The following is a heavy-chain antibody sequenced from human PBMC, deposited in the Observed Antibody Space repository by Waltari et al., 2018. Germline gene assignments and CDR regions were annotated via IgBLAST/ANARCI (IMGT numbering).Heavy chain of an antibody. V-gene: IGHV1-69*08. J-gene: IGHJ2*01. D-gene: IGHD6-19*01. CDR3: ARDANSSGWYSGWYFDL. CDR2: IIPILGIA. CDR1: GGTFSSYT. Sequence: QVQLVQSGAEVKKPGSSVKVSCKASGGTFSSYTISWVRQAPGQGLEWMGRIIPILGIANYAQKFQGRVTITADKSTSAAYMELSSLRSEDTAVYYCARDANSSGWYSGWYFDLWGRGTLVTVSS.